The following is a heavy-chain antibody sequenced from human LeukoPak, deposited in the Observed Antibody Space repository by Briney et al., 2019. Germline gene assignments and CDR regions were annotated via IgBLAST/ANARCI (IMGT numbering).Heavy chain of an antibody. CDR2: INPNSGGT. V-gene: IGHV1-2*02. CDR1: GYTFTGYY. CDR3: ARDEGEYYSCTSWNAFDS. D-gene: IGHD2-2*01. Sequence: ASVKVSCKASGYTFTGYYIHWVRQAPGQGLEWMGWINPNSGGTNYAQKFQGGVTMTRDTSITTAYMELSSLRSDDTAVYSYARDEGEYYSCTSWNAFDSWGQGTLVTVSS. J-gene: IGHJ4*02.